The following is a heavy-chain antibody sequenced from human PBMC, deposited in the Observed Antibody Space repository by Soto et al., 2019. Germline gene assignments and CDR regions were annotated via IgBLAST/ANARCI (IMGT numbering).Heavy chain of an antibody. CDR3: AAVGIASVGYYNGMDV. Sequence: SVKVSCKASGFTFTTSAVQWVRQARGQRLEWIGWIVVGSGNTIYAQRFQERVAITRDMSTSTAYMELSSLRSEDTAVYYCAAVGIASVGYYNGMDVWGQWTTVTVSS. CDR2: IVVGSGNT. CDR1: GFTFTTSA. D-gene: IGHD6-13*01. J-gene: IGHJ6*02. V-gene: IGHV1-58*01.